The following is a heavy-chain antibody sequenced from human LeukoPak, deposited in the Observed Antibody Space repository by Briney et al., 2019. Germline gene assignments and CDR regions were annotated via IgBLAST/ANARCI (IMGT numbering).Heavy chain of an antibody. Sequence: SETLSLTCTVSGGSISSSSYYWGWIRQPPGKGLEWIGSISYSGTTYYNPPLKSRVTISVDTSKNQFSLKLTSVTAADTAVYYCARLSYCSDGSCHFLFDYWGQGTLVTVSS. CDR1: GGSISSSSYY. V-gene: IGHV4-39*01. J-gene: IGHJ4*02. CDR2: ISYSGTT. D-gene: IGHD2-15*01. CDR3: ARLSYCSDGSCHFLFDY.